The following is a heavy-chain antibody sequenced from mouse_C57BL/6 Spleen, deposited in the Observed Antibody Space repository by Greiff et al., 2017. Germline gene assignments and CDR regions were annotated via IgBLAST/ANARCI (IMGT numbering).Heavy chain of an antibody. J-gene: IGHJ2*01. CDR3: TRDADLGYGSRYFDY. CDR1: GFTFSSYA. Sequence: EVKLVESGEGLVKPGGSLKLSCAASGFTFSSYAMSWVRQTPEKRLEWVAYISSGGDYIYYADTVKGRFTISRDNARNTLYLQMSSLKSEDTAMYYCTRDADLGYGSRYFDYWGQGTTLTVSS. CDR2: ISSGGDYI. V-gene: IGHV5-9-1*02. D-gene: IGHD1-1*01.